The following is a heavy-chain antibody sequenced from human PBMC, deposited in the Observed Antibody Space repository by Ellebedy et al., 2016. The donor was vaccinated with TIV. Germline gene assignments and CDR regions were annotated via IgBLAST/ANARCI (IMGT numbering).Heavy chain of an antibody. J-gene: IGHJ4*02. CDR1: GFTFSSYW. CDR2: IKQDGSEK. D-gene: IGHD3-9*01. V-gene: IGHV3-7*01. Sequence: GESLKISXAASGFTFSSYWMSWVRQAPGKGLEWVANIKQDGSEKYYVDSVKGRFTISRDNAKNSLYLQMNSLRAEDTAVYYCARDTYYDILTGYYRGGYWGQGTLVTVSS. CDR3: ARDTYYDILTGYYRGGY.